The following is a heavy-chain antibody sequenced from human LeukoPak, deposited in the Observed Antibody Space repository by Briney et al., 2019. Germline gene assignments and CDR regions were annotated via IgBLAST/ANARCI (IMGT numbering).Heavy chain of an antibody. D-gene: IGHD7-27*01. CDR1: GFTFGDYA. CDR2: IRSKAYGGTT. CDR3: TRELGFENDY. V-gene: IGHV3-49*04. Sequence: PGGSLRLSCTASGFTFGDYAMSWVRQAPGKGLEWVGFIRSKAYGGTTEYAASVKGRFTISRDDSKSIAYLQMSSLKTEDTAVYYCTRELGFENDYWGQGTLVTVSS. J-gene: IGHJ4*02.